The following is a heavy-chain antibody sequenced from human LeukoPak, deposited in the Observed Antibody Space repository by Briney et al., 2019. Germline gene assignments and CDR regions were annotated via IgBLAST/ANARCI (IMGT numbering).Heavy chain of an antibody. J-gene: IGHJ5*02. CDR3: ARLRDIVVVPAFNWFDP. CDR2: XNHSGST. Sequence: PSETLXLTCAVYGGFFSGYYWSWIRXPPGKXLEGXXEXNHSGSTNYNPSLKSRVTISVDTSKNQFSLKLSSVTAADTAVYYCARLRDIVVVPAFNWFDPWGQGTLVTVSS. CDR1: GGFFSGYY. D-gene: IGHD2-2*01. V-gene: IGHV4-34*01.